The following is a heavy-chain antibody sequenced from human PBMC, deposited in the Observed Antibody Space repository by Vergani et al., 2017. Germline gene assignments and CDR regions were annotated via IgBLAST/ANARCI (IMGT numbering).Heavy chain of an antibody. CDR1: GYTFSNYA. D-gene: IGHD3-10*01. CDR3: ARDGDEGFLRGLRDESYYGMDV. Sequence: QVPLVQSGSELKKPGASVRVSCQASGYTFSNYAIHWVRQAPGQGLEWMGWINPKTGNPTYAQGFTGRFVFSLDTSVNKAYLQITGLKSGDTAVYYCARDGDEGFLRGLRDESYYGMDVWGQGTTVTVSS. CDR2: INPKTGNP. J-gene: IGHJ6*02. V-gene: IGHV7-4-1*02.